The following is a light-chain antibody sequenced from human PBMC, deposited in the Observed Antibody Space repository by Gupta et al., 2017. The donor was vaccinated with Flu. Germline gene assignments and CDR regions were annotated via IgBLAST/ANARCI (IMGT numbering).Light chain of an antibody. Sequence: QSVLTQPPSASGTPGQRVTISCSGSSSNIGSNIVNWYQQLPGTAPKLLIYSNNQRPSRVPGRFSGSKSGTSASLAITGLQSEDESDYYCAAWDDSRNAWVFGGGTKLTVL. CDR3: AAWDDSRNAWV. CDR1: SSNIGSNI. V-gene: IGLV1-44*01. J-gene: IGLJ3*02. CDR2: SNN.